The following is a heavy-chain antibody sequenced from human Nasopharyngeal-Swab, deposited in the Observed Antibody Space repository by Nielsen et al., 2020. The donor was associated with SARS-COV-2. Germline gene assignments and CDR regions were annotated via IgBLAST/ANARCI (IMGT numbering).Heavy chain of an antibody. CDR2: IYAGDSDT. Sequence: GESLKISCKGSGYTFTNYWIGWVRQMPGKGLEWMGIIYAGDSDTRYSPSFQGQVTISADKSISTAYLQWSSLKASDTAMYYCARHRGYNYGYIDYWGQGTLVTVSS. D-gene: IGHD5-18*01. V-gene: IGHV5-51*01. CDR3: ARHRGYNYGYIDY. CDR1: GYTFTNYW. J-gene: IGHJ4*02.